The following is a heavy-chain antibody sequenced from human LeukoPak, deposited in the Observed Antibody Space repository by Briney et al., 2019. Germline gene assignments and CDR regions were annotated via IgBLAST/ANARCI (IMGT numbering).Heavy chain of an antibody. CDR1: GGTFSSYA. J-gene: IGHJ4*02. V-gene: IGHV1-69*05. CDR2: IIPIFGTA. D-gene: IGHD6-19*01. Sequence: SSVKVSCKASGGTFSSYAISWVRQAPGQGLEWMGRIIPIFGTANYAQKFQGRVTITTDESTSTAYMELSSLRSEDTAVYYRARDRSIAVAGTLDYWGQGTLVTVSS. CDR3: ARDRSIAVAGTLDY.